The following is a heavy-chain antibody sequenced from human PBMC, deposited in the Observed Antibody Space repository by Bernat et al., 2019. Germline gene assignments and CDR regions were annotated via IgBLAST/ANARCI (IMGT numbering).Heavy chain of an antibody. J-gene: IGHJ4*02. CDR2: ISGSAGST. CDR1: GFTFSSYA. D-gene: IGHD2-2*01. Sequence: EVQLLESGGGLVQPGGSLRLSCAASGFTFSSYAMSWVRQAPGKGLEWVSIISGSAGSTYYADSVNGRFTISRDNSKNTLYLQMNSLKAEDTAVYYCAKVHDPAADFDYWGQGTLVTVSS. V-gene: IGHV3-23*01. CDR3: AKVHDPAADFDY.